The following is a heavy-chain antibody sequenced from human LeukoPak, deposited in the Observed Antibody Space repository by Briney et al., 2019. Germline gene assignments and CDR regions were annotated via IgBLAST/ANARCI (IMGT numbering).Heavy chain of an antibody. V-gene: IGHV4-4*09. Sequence: SETLSLTCTVSGGSISSYYWSWIRQPPGKGLEWIGYIYTSGSTNYSPSLKSRVTISVDTSKNQFSLKLSSVTAADTAVYYCARGNLRSQYSSSWFYYYYMDVWGKGTTVTVSS. CDR2: IYTSGST. D-gene: IGHD6-13*01. J-gene: IGHJ6*03. CDR3: ARGNLRSQYSSSWFYYYYMDV. CDR1: GGSISSYY.